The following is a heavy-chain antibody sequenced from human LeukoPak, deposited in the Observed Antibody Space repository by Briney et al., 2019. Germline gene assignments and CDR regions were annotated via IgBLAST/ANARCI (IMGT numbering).Heavy chain of an antibody. Sequence: SVKVSCKASGGTFSSYAISWVRQAPGQGLEWMGVIIPIFGTANYAQKFQGRVTITTDESTSTAYMEMSSLRSEDTAVYYCAREYSGYDWSLDYWGQGTLVTVSS. CDR3: AREYSGYDWSLDY. D-gene: IGHD5-12*01. V-gene: IGHV1-69*05. CDR2: IIPIFGTA. J-gene: IGHJ4*02. CDR1: GGTFSSYA.